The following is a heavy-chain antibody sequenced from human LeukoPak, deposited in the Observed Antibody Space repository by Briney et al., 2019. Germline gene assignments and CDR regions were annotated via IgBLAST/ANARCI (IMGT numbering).Heavy chain of an antibody. J-gene: IGHJ6*02. Sequence: GASVKVSCKASGYTFTSYGISWVRQAPGQGLEWMGWISAYNGNTNYAQKLQGRVTMTTDTSTSTAYMELRSLRSDDTAVYYCARESRGPYYYYGMDVWGQGTTVTVSS. CDR2: ISAYNGNT. D-gene: IGHD5-12*01. V-gene: IGHV1-18*01. CDR3: ARESRGPYYYYGMDV. CDR1: GYTFTSYG.